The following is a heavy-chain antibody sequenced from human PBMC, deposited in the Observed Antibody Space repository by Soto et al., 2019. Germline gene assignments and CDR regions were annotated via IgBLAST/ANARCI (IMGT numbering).Heavy chain of an antibody. CDR2: ISGSGGST. D-gene: IGHD2-2*01. CDR3: AKDRDRVRWFDP. J-gene: IGHJ5*02. V-gene: IGHV3-23*04. Sequence: VQLVESGGGVVQPGRSLRLSCAASGFTFSSYAMSWVRQAPGKGLEWVSAISGSGGSTYYADSVKGRFTISRDNSKNTLYLQMNSLRAEDTAVYYCAKDRDRVRWFDPWGQGTLVTVSS. CDR1: GFTFSSYA.